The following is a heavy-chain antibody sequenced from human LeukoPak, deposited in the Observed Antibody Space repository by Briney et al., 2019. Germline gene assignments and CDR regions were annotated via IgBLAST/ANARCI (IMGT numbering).Heavy chain of an antibody. CDR1: GFTFSNGW. CDR3: TVYYYDGSGYYYGDS. J-gene: IGHJ4*02. CDR2: IKSKTAGGTA. D-gene: IGHD3-22*01. Sequence: GGSLRLSCAASGFTFSNGWMSWVRQAPGKGLEWVGRIKSKTAGGTADYAAPVKGRLTISRDDSKNTVYLQMNSLKIEDTAVYYCTVYYYDGSGYYYGDSWGQGTLVTVSS. V-gene: IGHV3-15*01.